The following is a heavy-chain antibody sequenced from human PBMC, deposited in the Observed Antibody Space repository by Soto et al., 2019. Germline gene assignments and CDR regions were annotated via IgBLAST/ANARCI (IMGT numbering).Heavy chain of an antibody. V-gene: IGHV4-39*01. CDR3: ARHYCSGGSGYLFDY. J-gene: IGHJ4*02. D-gene: IGHD2-15*01. CDR2: IYYSGST. CDR1: GGSISSSSYY. Sequence: QLQLQESGPGLVKPSETLSLTCTVSGGSISSSSYYWGWIRQPPGKGLEWIGSIYYSGSTYYNPSLKSRVTISVDTSKTQFSLKLSSVTAADTAVYYCARHYCSGGSGYLFDYWGQGPLVTVSS.